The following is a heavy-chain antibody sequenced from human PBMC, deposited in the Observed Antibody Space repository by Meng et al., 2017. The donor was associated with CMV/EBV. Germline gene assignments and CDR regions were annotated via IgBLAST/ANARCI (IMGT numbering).Heavy chain of an antibody. V-gene: IGHV4-59*01. J-gene: IGHJ4*02. CDR2: IYYNGNT. Sequence: SETLSLTCTVSAGSISSYYWTWIRQPPGKGLEWVGYIYYNGNTNYNPSLKSRVTISVDTSKNQFSLKLSSVTAADTAVYYCARGLRGSYPLDYWGQGTLVTVSS. CDR1: AGSISSYY. CDR3: ARGLRGSYPLDY. D-gene: IGHD1-26*01.